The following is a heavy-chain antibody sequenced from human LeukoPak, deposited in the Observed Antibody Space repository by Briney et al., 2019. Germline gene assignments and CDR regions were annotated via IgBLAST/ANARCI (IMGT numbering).Heavy chain of an antibody. J-gene: IGHJ6*03. CDR3: ARDLGHGDYYYYMDV. V-gene: IGHV3-7*01. CDR1: GFIFRNYP. Sequence: GGSLRLSCGVSGFIFRNYPMTWVRQAPGRGLEWVANIKQDGSEKYYVDSVKGRFTISRDNAKNSLYLQMNSLRAEDTAVYYCARDLGHGDYYYYMDVWGKGTTVTVSS. CDR2: IKQDGSEK. D-gene: IGHD3-16*01.